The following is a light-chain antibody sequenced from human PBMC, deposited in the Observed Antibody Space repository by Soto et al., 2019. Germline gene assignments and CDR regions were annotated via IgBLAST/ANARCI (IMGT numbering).Light chain of an antibody. CDR2: SNN. CDR1: SSNIGSNT. Sequence: VLTQPPSASGTPGQRVTISCSGSSSNIGSNTVNWYQQPPGTAPKLLIYSNNQRPSGVPDRFSGSKSGTSASLAISGLQSEDEADYYCAAWDDILNGVVFGGGTKLTVL. CDR3: AAWDDILNGVV. V-gene: IGLV1-44*01. J-gene: IGLJ3*02.